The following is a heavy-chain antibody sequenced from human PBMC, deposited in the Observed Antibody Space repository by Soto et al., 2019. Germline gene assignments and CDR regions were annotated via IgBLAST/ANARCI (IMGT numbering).Heavy chain of an antibody. V-gene: IGHV4-34*01. CDR1: GGSFSGYY. D-gene: IGHD4-17*01. CDR2: INHSGST. CDR3: ARGLRTTKPDAFDI. J-gene: IGHJ3*02. Sequence: QVQLQQWGAGLLKPSETLSLTCAVYGGSFSGYYWSWIRQPPGKGLEWIGEINHSGSTNYNPSINSRVTISVDTSKNQFSLKLSSVTAADTAVYYCARGLRTTKPDAFDIWGQGTMVTVSS.